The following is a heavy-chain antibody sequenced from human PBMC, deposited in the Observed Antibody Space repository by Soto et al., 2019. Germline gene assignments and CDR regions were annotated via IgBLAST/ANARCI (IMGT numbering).Heavy chain of an antibody. CDR3: AHSPTDSSSWYTYYYGMDV. CDR2: TYYRSKWYN. D-gene: IGHD6-13*01. CDR1: VDSVSSNSAA. J-gene: IGHJ6*02. Sequence: SRTLSLTCAISVDSVSSNSAAWEWGRQCPSRGLGWLGRTYYRSKWYNDYAVSPTSRIPITPDTSTNQFSLHLNSVTPEDTAVSYCAHSPTDSSSWYTYYYGMDVWGQGTTVTVSS. V-gene: IGHV6-1*01.